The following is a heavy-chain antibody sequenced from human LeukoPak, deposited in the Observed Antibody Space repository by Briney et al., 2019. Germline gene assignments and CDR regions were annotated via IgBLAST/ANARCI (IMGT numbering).Heavy chain of an antibody. V-gene: IGHV4-4*02. D-gene: IGHD1-26*01. J-gene: IGHJ4*02. Sequence: SETLSLTCAVSGGSISSSNWWSWVRQPPGTGLEWIGEIFHSGNTNYNPSLKSRATISVDKSKNQFSLKLSSVTAADTAVYYCASLSGSYSFDYWGQGTLVTVSS. CDR1: GGSISSSNW. CDR3: ASLSGSYSFDY. CDR2: IFHSGNT.